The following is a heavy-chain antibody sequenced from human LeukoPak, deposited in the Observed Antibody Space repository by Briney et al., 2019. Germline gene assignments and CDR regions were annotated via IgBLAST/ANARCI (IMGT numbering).Heavy chain of an antibody. CDR1: GFTFSSYA. CDR3: ASGITMVRGPSGDY. CDR2: ISGSGGST. J-gene: IGHJ4*02. Sequence: GGSLRLSCAASGFTFSSYAMSWVRQAPGKGLEWVSAISGSGGSTYYADSVKGRFTISRDNAKSSLYLQMSSLRAEDTAVYYCASGITMVRGPSGDYWGQGTLVTVSS. V-gene: IGHV3-23*01. D-gene: IGHD3-10*01.